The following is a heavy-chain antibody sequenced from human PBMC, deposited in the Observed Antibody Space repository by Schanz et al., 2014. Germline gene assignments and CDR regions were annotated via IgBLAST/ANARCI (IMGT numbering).Heavy chain of an antibody. CDR2: IYPDGST. CDR3: ARPSGSYFWAFDI. V-gene: IGHV3-66*01. Sequence: VQLVESGGGVVQPGNSLRLSCAASGFTVDSNYMSWVRQAPGKGLEWVSIIYPDGSTNYGDSMKGRFTVSRDEWKNTLYLQMNSLRGEDSAVYYCARPSGSYFWAFDIWGQGTMVTVSS. D-gene: IGHD3-10*01. CDR1: GFTVDSNY. J-gene: IGHJ3*02.